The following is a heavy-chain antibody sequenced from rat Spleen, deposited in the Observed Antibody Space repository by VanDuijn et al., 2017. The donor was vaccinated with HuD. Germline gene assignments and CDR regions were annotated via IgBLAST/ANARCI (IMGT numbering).Heavy chain of an antibody. CDR2: INSAGST. V-gene: IGHV3-3*01. D-gene: IGHD1-4*01. Sequence: EVQLQESGPGLVKPSQSLSLTCSVTGYSITSSYRWNWIRKFPGNKLEWMGYINSAGSTNYNPSLKSRISITRDTSKNQFFLQVNSVTTEDTATYYCARDEPPGDWGQGVMVTVSS. CDR3: ARDEPPGD. CDR1: GYSITSSYR. J-gene: IGHJ2*01.